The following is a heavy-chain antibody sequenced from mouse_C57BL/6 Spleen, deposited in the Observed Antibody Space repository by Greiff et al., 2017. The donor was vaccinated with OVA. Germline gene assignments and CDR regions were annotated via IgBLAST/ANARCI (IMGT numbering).Heavy chain of an antibody. V-gene: IGHV3-1*01. Sequence: VQLKESGPGMVKPSQSLSLTCTVTGYSITSGYDWHWIRHFPGNKLEWMGYISYSGSTNYNPSLKSRISITHDTSKNHFFLKLNSVTTEDTATYYCARDDGYYYAMDYWGQGTSVTVSS. J-gene: IGHJ4*01. CDR3: ARDDGYYYAMDY. CDR2: ISYSGST. D-gene: IGHD2-3*01. CDR1: GYSITSGYD.